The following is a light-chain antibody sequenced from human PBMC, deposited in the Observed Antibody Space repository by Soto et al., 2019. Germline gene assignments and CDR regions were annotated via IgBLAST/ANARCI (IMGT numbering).Light chain of an antibody. Sequence: QSVLTQPASVSGSPGQSITISCTGTSSDVGGYNFVSWYQQHPGTAPKLMIYDVSNRPSGASNRFSGSKSGNTASLTISGLQPEDEADYYCSSYTSSSTVVFGGGTKVTVL. CDR1: SSDVGGYNF. J-gene: IGLJ2*01. CDR2: DVS. CDR3: SSYTSSSTVV. V-gene: IGLV2-14*01.